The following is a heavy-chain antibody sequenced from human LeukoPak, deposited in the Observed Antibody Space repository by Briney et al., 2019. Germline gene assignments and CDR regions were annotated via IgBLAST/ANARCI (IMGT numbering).Heavy chain of an antibody. J-gene: IGHJ3*02. V-gene: IGHV3-7*01. CDR3: ARESGSYWETDAFDI. CDR2: IKQDGSEK. D-gene: IGHD1-26*01. CDR1: GFTFSSYW. Sequence: PGGSLRLSCAASGFTFSSYWMSWVRQAPGKGLEWVANIKQDGSEKYYVDSVKGRFTISRDNAKNSLYLQMNSLRAEDTAVYYCARESGSYWETDAFDIWGQGTMVTVSS.